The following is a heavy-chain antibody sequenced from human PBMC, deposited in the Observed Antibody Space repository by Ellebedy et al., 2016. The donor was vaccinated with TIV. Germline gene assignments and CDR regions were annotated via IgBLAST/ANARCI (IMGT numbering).Heavy chain of an antibody. Sequence: GESLKISCAASGFTFSSYWMSWVRQAPGKGLEWVANIKQDGSEKYVDSVTGRFTISRDNAKNSLYLQMNSLRAEDTAVYYCARGYASPNYWGQGTLVTVSS. J-gene: IGHJ4*02. CDR2: IKQDGSEK. V-gene: IGHV3-7*01. CDR3: ARGYASPNY. CDR1: GFTFSSYW. D-gene: IGHD2-8*01.